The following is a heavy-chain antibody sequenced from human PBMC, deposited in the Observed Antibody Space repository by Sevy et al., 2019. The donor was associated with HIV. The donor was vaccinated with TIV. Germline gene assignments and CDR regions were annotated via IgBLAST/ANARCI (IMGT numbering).Heavy chain of an antibody. V-gene: IGHV3-9*01. Sequence: GGSLRLSCAASGFTFDDYGMHWVRQAPGKGLEWVSGLTWTSSSITYADSVKGRFTVWGDNAKYSLDLQMTNLRADDTAFYFCAKGTMVAAMDIYVPFDAWGQGTMVTVSS. CDR2: LTWTSSSI. CDR3: AKGTMVAAMDIYVPFDA. CDR1: GFTFDDYG. D-gene: IGHD5-18*01. J-gene: IGHJ3*01.